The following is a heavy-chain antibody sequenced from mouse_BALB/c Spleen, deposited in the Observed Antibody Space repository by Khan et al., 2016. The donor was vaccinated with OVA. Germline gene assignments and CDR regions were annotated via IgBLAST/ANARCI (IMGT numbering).Heavy chain of an antibody. Sequence: EVQLQESGPGLVKPSQSLSLTCTVTGYSITSDYAWNWIRQFPGNKLEWMGYISYSGSTSYNPSLKSRISITRDTSTNQFFQQLNSVTAEDTATYYCTRSIMANWGQGTTLTVSS. V-gene: IGHV3-2*02. CDR1: GYSITSDYA. J-gene: IGHJ2*01. CDR3: TRSIMAN. CDR2: ISYSGST.